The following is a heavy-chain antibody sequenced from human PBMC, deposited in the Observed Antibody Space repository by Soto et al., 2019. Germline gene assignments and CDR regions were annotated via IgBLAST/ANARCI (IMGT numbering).Heavy chain of an antibody. V-gene: IGHV4-59*01. J-gene: IGHJ3*02. Sequence: SETLSLTCTVSGGSISSYYWSWIRQPPGKGLEWIGYIYYSGSTNYNPSLKSRVTISVDTSKNQFSLKLSSVTAADTAVYYCASSYYYDSSGYYFPKPSQDAFDIWGQGTMVTVSS. CDR3: ASSYYYDSSGYYFPKPSQDAFDI. CDR1: GGSISSYY. D-gene: IGHD3-22*01. CDR2: IYYSGST.